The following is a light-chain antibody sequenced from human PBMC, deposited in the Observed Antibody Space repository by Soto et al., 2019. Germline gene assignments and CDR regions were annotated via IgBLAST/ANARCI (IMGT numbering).Light chain of an antibody. CDR3: SSYAGSNNVV. CDR2: EVS. V-gene: IGLV2-8*01. J-gene: IGLJ2*01. CDR1: SSDVGGYND. Sequence: QSALTQPPSASGSPGQSVTISCTGTSSDVGGYNDVSWYQQNPGKAPKLMIYEVSKRPSGGPDRFSGSKSGNTASLTVSGLQAEDEADYYCSSYAGSNNVVFGGGTKLTVL.